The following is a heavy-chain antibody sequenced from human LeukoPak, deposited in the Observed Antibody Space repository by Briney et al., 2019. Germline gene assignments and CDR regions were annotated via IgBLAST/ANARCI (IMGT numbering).Heavy chain of an antibody. D-gene: IGHD6-19*01. CDR1: GYSLSIGHD. J-gene: IGHJ4*02. Sequence: PAEPLSLTCTVSGYSLSIGHDRGPIRHPPGKGLGCIGWMYHSGSTYYNPSLKSRVTISVDTYKNQFSLKLSSMTAADTAVYYCARVDSSGWYFFDYWGQGTLVTVSS. V-gene: IGHV4-38-2*02. CDR3: ARVDSSGWYFFDY. CDR2: MYHSGST.